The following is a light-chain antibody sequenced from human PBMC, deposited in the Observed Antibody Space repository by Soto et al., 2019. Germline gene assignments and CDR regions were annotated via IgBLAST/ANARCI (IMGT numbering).Light chain of an antibody. Sequence: EIVLTQSPATLSLSPGERATLSFSASQSVSSYLALYQQKPGQAPRLLIYDASNRATGIPARFSGSGSGTDFTLTISSLEPEDFAVYYCQQRSNWSPITFGQGTRLEIK. J-gene: IGKJ5*01. V-gene: IGKV3-11*01. CDR1: QSVSSY. CDR2: DAS. CDR3: QQRSNWSPIT.